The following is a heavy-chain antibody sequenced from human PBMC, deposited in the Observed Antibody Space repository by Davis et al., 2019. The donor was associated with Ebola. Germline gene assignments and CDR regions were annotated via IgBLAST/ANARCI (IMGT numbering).Heavy chain of an antibody. CDR1: GGSLSGNY. V-gene: IGHV4-34*01. D-gene: IGHD2-2*01. Sequence: MPSETLSLTCAVYGGSLSGNYWSWIRQPPGKGLEWIGEINHSGSTNYNPSLKSRVTISVDTSKNQFSLKLSSVTAADTAVYYCAGGPAVPAVMWYFHHWGQGTLVTVSS. J-gene: IGHJ1*01. CDR3: AGGPAVPAVMWYFHH. CDR2: INHSGST.